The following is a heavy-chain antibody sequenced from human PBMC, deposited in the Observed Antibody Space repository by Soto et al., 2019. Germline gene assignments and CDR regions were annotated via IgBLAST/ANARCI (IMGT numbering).Heavy chain of an antibody. D-gene: IGHD6-13*01. J-gene: IGHJ4*02. CDR3: ARAPTWYSFDY. CDR1: GYTFTSYA. CDR2: INAGNANT. V-gene: IGHV1-3*01. Sequence: QVQLVKSGAEVKKPGASVKVSCKASGYTFTSYAMHWVRQAPGQRLEWMGWINAGNANTKYSQKFQGRVTFTRDTSASTPYMELSSLRSEDKSAYYCARAPTWYSFDYWGQGTLVTVSS.